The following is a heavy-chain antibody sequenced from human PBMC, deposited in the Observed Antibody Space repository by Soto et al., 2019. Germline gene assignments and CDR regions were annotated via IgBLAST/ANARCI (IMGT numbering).Heavy chain of an antibody. J-gene: IGHJ3*02. CDR2: IKQDGSEK. CDR3: SRETPFGSSSWYGAFDI. Sequence: GSLRLSCXASGFTFSSYWMSWVRQAPGKGLEWVANIKQDGSEKYYVDSVKGRFTISRDNAKNSLYLQMNSLRAEDTAVYYCSRETPFGSSSWYGAFDIWGQGTMVTVSS. D-gene: IGHD6-13*01. CDR1: GFTFSSYW. V-gene: IGHV3-7*03.